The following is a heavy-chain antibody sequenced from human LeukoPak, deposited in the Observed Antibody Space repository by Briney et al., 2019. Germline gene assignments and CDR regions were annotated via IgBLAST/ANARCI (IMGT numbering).Heavy chain of an antibody. V-gene: IGHV3-23*01. J-gene: IGHJ4*02. CDR3: AKLERRHYGGNRFDF. Sequence: PGGSLRLSCAASGFTFGSYAMSWVRQAPGKGPEWVSGISAPGDNTYYADSVKGRLTISRDNSKNTLYLQMNSLRAEDTALYYCAKLERRHYGGNRFDFWGQGTLLTVSS. CDR1: GFTFGSYA. D-gene: IGHD1-1*01. CDR2: ISAPGDNT.